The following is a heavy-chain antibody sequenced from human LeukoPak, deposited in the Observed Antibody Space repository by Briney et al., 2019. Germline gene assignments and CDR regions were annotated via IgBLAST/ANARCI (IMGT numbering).Heavy chain of an antibody. CDR1: GGSFSGYY. Sequence: SETLSLTCAVYGGSFSGYYWSWIRQPPGKGLEWIGEINHSGSTNYNPSLKSRVTISVDTSKNQFSLKLTSVTAADTAVYYCASTTRIAVLDGWGKGTKVSVRS. CDR2: INHSGST. J-gene: IGHJ6*04. D-gene: IGHD6-19*01. CDR3: ASTTRIAVLDG. V-gene: IGHV4-34*01.